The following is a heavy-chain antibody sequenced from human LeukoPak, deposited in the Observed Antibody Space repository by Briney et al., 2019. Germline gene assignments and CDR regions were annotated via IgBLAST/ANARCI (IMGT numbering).Heavy chain of an antibody. CDR2: INPNSGGT. J-gene: IGHJ4*02. Sequence: ASVKVSVKASGYTFTGYYMHWVRQAPGQGLEWMGWINPNSGGTNYAQKFQGRVTMTRDTSISTAYMELSRLRSDDTAVYYCARVAQQLVRSFDYWGQGTLVTVSS. CDR1: GYTFTGYY. CDR3: ARVAQQLVRSFDY. D-gene: IGHD6-13*01. V-gene: IGHV1-2*02.